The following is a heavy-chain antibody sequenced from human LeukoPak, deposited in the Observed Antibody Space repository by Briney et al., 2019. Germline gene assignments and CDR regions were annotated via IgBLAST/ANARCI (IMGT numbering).Heavy chain of an antibody. CDR3: ARAYSGSYFYYYYYMDV. V-gene: IGHV1-46*01. CDR1: GYTFTSYY. Sequence: ASVKVSCKASGYTFTSYYMHWVRQAPGQGLEWMGIINPSGGSTSYAQKFQGSVTMTRDTSTSTVYMELSSLRSEDTAVYYCARAYSGSYFYYYYYMDVWGKGTTVTVSS. CDR2: INPSGGST. D-gene: IGHD1-26*01. J-gene: IGHJ6*03.